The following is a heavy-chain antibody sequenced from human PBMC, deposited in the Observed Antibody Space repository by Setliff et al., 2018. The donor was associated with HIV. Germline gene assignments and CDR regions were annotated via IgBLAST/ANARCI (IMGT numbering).Heavy chain of an antibody. Sequence: ASVKVSCKASGYTFTSYAMHWVRQAPGQGLEWMGWISAYNGDTNYAQKFQGRVTMTTDTSTSTAYMELRSLRSDDTAAYYCARDSGGVVIKGAYYHMDVWGKGTTVTVSS. CDR1: GYTFTSYA. D-gene: IGHD3-3*01. CDR2: ISAYNGDT. V-gene: IGHV1-18*01. CDR3: ARDSGGVVIKGAYYHMDV. J-gene: IGHJ6*03.